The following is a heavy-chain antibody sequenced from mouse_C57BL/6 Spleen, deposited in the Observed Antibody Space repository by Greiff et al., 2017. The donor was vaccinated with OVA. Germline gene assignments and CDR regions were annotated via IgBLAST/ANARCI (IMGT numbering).Heavy chain of an antibody. CDR1: GYSITSGYY. D-gene: IGHD4-1*01. CDR3: ARGNWHYFDY. V-gene: IGHV3-6*01. CDR2: ISYDGSN. J-gene: IGHJ2*01. Sequence: DVQLQESGPGLVKPSQSLSLTCSVTGYSITSGYYWNWIRQFPGNKLEWMGYISYDGSNNYNPSLKNRISITRDTSKNQFFLKLNSVTTEDTATYYCARGNWHYFDYWGQGTTLTVSS.